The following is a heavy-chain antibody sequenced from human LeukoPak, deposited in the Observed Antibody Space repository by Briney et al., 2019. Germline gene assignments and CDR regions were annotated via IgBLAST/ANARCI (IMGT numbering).Heavy chain of an antibody. D-gene: IGHD3-3*01. CDR1: GGTFSRYA. Sequence: SVKVSCKASGGTFSRYAISWVRQAPGQGLEWMGGIIPMFGTEKYAQKFQGRVTMTRDTSTSTVYMELSSLRSEDTAVYYCARDGGLTIFGVVIIWYGMDVWGQGTTVTVSS. CDR2: IIPMFGTE. CDR3: ARDGGLTIFGVVIIWYGMDV. V-gene: IGHV1-69*05. J-gene: IGHJ6*02.